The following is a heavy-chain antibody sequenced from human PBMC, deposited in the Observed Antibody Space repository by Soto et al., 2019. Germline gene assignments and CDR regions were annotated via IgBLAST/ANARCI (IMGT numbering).Heavy chain of an antibody. CDR2: IYYSGTT. CDR1: GGSISSGGYY. D-gene: IGHD2-2*01. Sequence: SETLSLTCTVSGGSISSGGYYWSWIRQHPGKGLEWIGYIYYSGTTYYNPSLKSRVTISVDTSKNQFSLRLSSVSAADTALYYCARCSLVVVPAPGFDPWGRGTLVTVSS. V-gene: IGHV4-31*03. CDR3: ARCSLVVVPAPGFDP. J-gene: IGHJ5*02.